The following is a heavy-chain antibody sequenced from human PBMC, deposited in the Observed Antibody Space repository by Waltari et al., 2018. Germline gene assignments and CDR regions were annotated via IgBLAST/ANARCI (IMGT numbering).Heavy chain of an antibody. CDR3: ARSVYSSVWSHSRGYYFDY. CDR1: GFTFDAYG. V-gene: IGHV3-20*04. J-gene: IGHJ4*02. Sequence: EVQLVESGGGVVRPGGSLRLSCAASGFTFDAYGMSWVRQAPGKGLGWGSGIKWKGGHTGYADSVKGRFTISRDNAKNSLYLQMNILSADDTALYYCARSVYSSVWSHSRGYYFDYWGQGTLVTVSS. D-gene: IGHD6-19*01. CDR2: IKWKGGHT.